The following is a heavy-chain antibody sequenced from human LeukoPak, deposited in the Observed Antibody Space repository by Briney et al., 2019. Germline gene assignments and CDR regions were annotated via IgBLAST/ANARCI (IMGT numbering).Heavy chain of an antibody. CDR3: AREKGFSFHHDAFDI. D-gene: IGHD2/OR15-2a*01. CDR2: INPNSGGT. V-gene: IGHV1-2*04. Sequence: ASVKVSCKASGYTFTGYYMHWVRQAPGQGLEWMGLINPNSGGTDYAQKFQGWVTMTRDTSISTAYMELSRLRSDDTAVYYCAREKGFSFHHDAFDIWGQGTMVTVSS. J-gene: IGHJ3*02. CDR1: GYTFTGYY.